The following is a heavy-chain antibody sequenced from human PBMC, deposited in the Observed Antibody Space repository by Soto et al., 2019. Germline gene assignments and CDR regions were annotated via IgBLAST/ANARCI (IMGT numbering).Heavy chain of an antibody. J-gene: IGHJ6*02. CDR2: IRSKANSYAT. D-gene: IGHD5-18*01. Sequence: GGSLRLSCAASGFTFSGSAMHWVRQASGKGLEWVGRIRSKANSYATAYAASVKGRFTISRDDSKNTAYLQMNSLKTEDTAVYYCTRHADTAMVTFYYYGMDVWGQGTTVTVSS. CDR1: GFTFSGSA. CDR3: TRHADTAMVTFYYYGMDV. V-gene: IGHV3-73*01.